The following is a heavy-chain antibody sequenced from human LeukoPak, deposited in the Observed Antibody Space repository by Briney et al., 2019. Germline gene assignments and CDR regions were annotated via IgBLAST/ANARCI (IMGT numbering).Heavy chain of an antibody. CDR1: GFTFSSYA. Sequence: PGGSLRLSXAASGFTFSSYAMSWVRQPPGKGLEWVSTISGSGGSTYYADSVKGRSTISRDNSKNTLYLQMNSLRAEDTAVYYCANTFSYDFWSGYQPFDYWGQGTLVTVSS. CDR3: ANTFSYDFWSGYQPFDY. V-gene: IGHV3-23*01. CDR2: ISGSGGST. J-gene: IGHJ4*02. D-gene: IGHD3-3*01.